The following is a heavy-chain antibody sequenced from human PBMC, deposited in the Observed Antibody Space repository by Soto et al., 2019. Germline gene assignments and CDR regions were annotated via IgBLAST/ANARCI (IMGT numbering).Heavy chain of an antibody. CDR3: AKAGAIVAAGTSLYLYNAIDV. CDR2: INPNSGDT. D-gene: IGHD5-12*01. CDR1: GYTFTGYY. V-gene: IGHV1-2*02. Sequence: ASVKVSCKASGYTFTGYYVHWVRQAPGQGLEWMGWINPNSGDTYLAQRFQGRVTMNRNTSIGTAYMELRGLTSDDTAEYYCAKAGAIVAAGTSLYLYNAIDVWGEGTTVTVSS. J-gene: IGHJ6*04.